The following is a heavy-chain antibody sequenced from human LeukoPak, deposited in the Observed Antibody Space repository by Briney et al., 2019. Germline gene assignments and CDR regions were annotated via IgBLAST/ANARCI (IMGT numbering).Heavy chain of an antibody. CDR3: AGSPFIVGATKGWFDS. V-gene: IGHV4-59*01. Sequence: SETLSLTCTVSGGSISSYYWSWIRQPPGKGREWIGYIYYSGSTNYNPSLKSRVTISVDTSKNQFSLKLSSVTAADTAVYYCAGSPFIVGATKGWFDSWGQGTLVTVSS. D-gene: IGHD1-26*01. J-gene: IGHJ5*01. CDR2: IYYSGST. CDR1: GGSISSYY.